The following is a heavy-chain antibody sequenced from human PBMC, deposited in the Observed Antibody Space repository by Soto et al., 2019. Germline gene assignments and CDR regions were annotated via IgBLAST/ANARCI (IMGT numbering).Heavy chain of an antibody. CDR2: IYTSGST. D-gene: IGHD1-7*01. J-gene: IGHJ6*02. Sequence: SETLSLTCTVSGGSISSYYWSWIRQPAGKGLEWIGRIYTSGSTNYNPSLKSRVTMSVDTSKNQFSLKLSSVTAADTAVYYCARDPYNWNYNYGMDVWGQGTTVTVSS. CDR3: ARDPYNWNYNYGMDV. V-gene: IGHV4-4*07. CDR1: GGSISSYY.